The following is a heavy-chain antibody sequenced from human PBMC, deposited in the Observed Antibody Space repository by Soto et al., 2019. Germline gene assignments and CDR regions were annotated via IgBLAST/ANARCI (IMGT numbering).Heavy chain of an antibody. Sequence: SETLSLTCTVSGGSVSSGSYYWSWIRQPPGKGLEWIGYIYYSGSTNYIPSLKSRVTISVDTSKNQFSLKLSSVTAADTAVYYCARDAGSYGWFDPWGQGTLVTVSS. J-gene: IGHJ5*02. CDR2: IYYSGST. V-gene: IGHV4-61*01. CDR3: ARDAGSYGWFDP. D-gene: IGHD1-26*01. CDR1: GGSVSSGSYY.